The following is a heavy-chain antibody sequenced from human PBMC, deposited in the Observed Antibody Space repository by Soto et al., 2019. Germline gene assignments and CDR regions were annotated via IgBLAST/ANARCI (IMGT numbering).Heavy chain of an antibody. CDR2: IYHSGST. Sequence: QVQLQESGPGLMKPSGTLSLTCAVSGGSISTNWWSWVRQPPGKGLEWIGEIYHSGSTTYNPSLTNRVTMSVDKSQNHLSLNLNSVTAADTAVYYCARHIAVSGTRGFDFWGQGTLVTVSS. CDR3: ARHIAVSGTRGFDF. V-gene: IGHV4-4*02. CDR1: GGSISTNW. J-gene: IGHJ4*02. D-gene: IGHD6-19*01.